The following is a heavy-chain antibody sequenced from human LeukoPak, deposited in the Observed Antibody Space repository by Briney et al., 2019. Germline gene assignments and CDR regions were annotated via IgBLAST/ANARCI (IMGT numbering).Heavy chain of an antibody. J-gene: IGHJ5*02. V-gene: IGHV4-39*07. D-gene: IGHD4-17*01. CDR3: ARTVTTSPFDP. CDR2: IYYSGST. Sequence: PSETLSLTCTVSGGSISSSSYYWGWIRQPPGKGLEWIGSIYYSGSTYYNPSLKSRVTISVDTSKNQFSLKLSSVTAADTAVYYCARTVTTSPFDPWGQGTLVTVSS. CDR1: GGSISSSSYY.